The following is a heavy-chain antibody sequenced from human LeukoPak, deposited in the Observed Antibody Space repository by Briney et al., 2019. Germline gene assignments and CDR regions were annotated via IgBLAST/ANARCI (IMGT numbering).Heavy chain of an antibody. CDR3: ARGPYGSGSYSHYYGMDV. CDR2: IYSGGST. CDR1: GFTVSSNY. D-gene: IGHD3-10*01. V-gene: IGHV3-53*01. Sequence: GGSLRLSCAASGFTVSSNYMSWVRQAPGKGLEWVSVIYSGGSTYYADSVKSRFTISRDNSKNTLYLQMNSLRAEDTAVYYCARGPYGSGSYSHYYGMDVWGQGTTVTVSS. J-gene: IGHJ6*02.